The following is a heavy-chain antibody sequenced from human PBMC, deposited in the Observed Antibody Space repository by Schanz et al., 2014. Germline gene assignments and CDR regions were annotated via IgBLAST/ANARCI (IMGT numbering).Heavy chain of an antibody. J-gene: IGHJ4*02. CDR3: ARSRGPTLYSFDA. V-gene: IGHV1-69*02. Sequence: QVQLVQSGAEVKKPGSSVKVSCKASGGTFSTYPINWVRQAPGQGLEWMGRIIPILGIANYAQKFQGRVTLSADAATMTAFMELRSLRSEDTAVYYCARSRGPTLYSFDAWGQGTLVVVSA. CDR1: GGTFSTYP. D-gene: IGHD4-4*01. CDR2: IIPILGIA.